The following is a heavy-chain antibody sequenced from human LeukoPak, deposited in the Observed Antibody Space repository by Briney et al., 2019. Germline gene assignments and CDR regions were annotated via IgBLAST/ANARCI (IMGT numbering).Heavy chain of an antibody. D-gene: IGHD3-10*01. V-gene: IGHV3-23*01. J-gene: IGHJ4*02. CDR3: ARDLSWFGEFDY. CDR2: ISGSGGST. Sequence: GGPLRLSCAASGFTFSSHAMSWVRQAPGKGLEWVSAISGSGGSTYYADSVKGRFTISRDNSKNTLYLQMNSLRAEDTAVYYCARDLSWFGEFDYWGQGTLVTVYS. CDR1: GFTFSSHA.